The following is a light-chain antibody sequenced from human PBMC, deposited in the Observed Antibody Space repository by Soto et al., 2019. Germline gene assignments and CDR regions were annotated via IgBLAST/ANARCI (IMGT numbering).Light chain of an antibody. Sequence: DIQMTQSPSTLSASVGDRVTITCRASQSISSWLAWYQQKPGKAPKFLIYKASNLEVGVPSRFSGSGSGTDFSLTISRLEPEDFAVYYCHQYGILPRTFGQGTKVDIK. J-gene: IGKJ1*01. CDR2: KAS. CDR1: QSISSW. V-gene: IGKV1-5*03. CDR3: HQYGILPRT.